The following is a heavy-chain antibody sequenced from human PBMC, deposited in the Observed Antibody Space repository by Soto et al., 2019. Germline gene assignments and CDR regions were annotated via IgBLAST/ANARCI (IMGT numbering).Heavy chain of an antibody. J-gene: IGHJ6*02. CDR2: IIPIFGTA. CDR3: ARAEYYDSRVGIYYYGMDV. Sequence: GASVKVSSKASGGTLSSYAISWVRQAPGQGLEWMGGIIPIFGTANYAQKFQGRVTITADESTSTAYMELSSLRSEDTAVYYCARAEYYDSRVGIYYYGMDVWGQGTTVTVSS. V-gene: IGHV1-69*13. CDR1: GGTLSSYA. D-gene: IGHD3-22*01.